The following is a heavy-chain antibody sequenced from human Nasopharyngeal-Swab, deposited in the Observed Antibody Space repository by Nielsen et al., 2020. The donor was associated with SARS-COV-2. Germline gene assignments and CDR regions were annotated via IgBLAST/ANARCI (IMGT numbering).Heavy chain of an antibody. CDR3: ARDALPPYYYDSSGYYYGPRWFDP. D-gene: IGHD3-22*01. CDR2: ISSSGSTI. V-gene: IGHV3-48*03. CDR1: GFTFSSYE. Sequence: GESLKISCAASGFTFSSYEMNWVRQAPGKGLEWGSYISSSGSTIYYADSVKGRFTISRDNAKNSLYLQMNSLRAEDTAVYYCARDALPPYYYDSSGYYYGPRWFDPWGQGTLVTVSS. J-gene: IGHJ5*02.